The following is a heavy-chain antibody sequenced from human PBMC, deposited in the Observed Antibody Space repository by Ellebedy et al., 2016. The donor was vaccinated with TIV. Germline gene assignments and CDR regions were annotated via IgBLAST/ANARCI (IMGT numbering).Heavy chain of an antibody. J-gene: IGHJ4*02. CDR3: ARSGASAGMY. CDR1: EFTLSDYY. Sequence: GGSLRLSXAVSEFTLSDYYMSWMRQAPGKGLEWVSYIRGGMHYADSVKGRFTISRDNAKNSLYLQMNSLRVEDTAVYYCARSGASAGMYWGQGTQVTVSS. V-gene: IGHV3-11*01. CDR2: IRGGM. D-gene: IGHD6-13*01.